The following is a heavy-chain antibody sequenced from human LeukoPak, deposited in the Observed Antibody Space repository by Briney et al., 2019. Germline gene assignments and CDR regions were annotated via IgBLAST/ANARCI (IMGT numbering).Heavy chain of an antibody. Sequence: AGSLTLSCAASGFTLSSNRWHWVGHAQGKGLVGVSRINIEGSTTTYADSVKGRFTISRDNSNNTLYLQVNSLRAEDTAVYYCARVRGSYCMDYWGQGTLVTVSS. CDR1: GFTLSSNR. CDR3: ARVRGSYCMDY. J-gene: IGHJ4*02. CDR2: INIEGSTT. D-gene: IGHD1-26*01. V-gene: IGHV3-74*01.